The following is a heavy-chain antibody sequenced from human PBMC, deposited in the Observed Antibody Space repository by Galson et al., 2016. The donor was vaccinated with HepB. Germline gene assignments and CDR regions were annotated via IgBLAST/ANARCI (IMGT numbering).Heavy chain of an antibody. CDR1: GSIFRTYP. CDR3: ARARGFYDAFNI. D-gene: IGHD3-3*01. CDR2: ISSDGSNE. J-gene: IGHJ3*02. Sequence: SLRLSCAASGSIFRTYPMHWVRQAPGKGLEWVAVISSDGSNEWYADSVKGRFTISRDNSLNTVSRRISSLRAEDTAVYFCARARGFYDAFNIWGPGTTVTVSS. V-gene: IGHV3-30*04.